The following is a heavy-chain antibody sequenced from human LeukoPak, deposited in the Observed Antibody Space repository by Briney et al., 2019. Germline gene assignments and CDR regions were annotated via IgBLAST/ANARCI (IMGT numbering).Heavy chain of an antibody. J-gene: IGHJ5*02. CDR1: GYTFSRHG. CDR3: ARLWGGNGYSGGSLNL. Sequence: GGSLRLSCAASGYTFSRHGIHWVRQAPGKGLEWVAVVWYDGRNRDYADSVKGRFTISKDNSNNMVFLQMDRLRAEDTADYYCARLWGGNGYSGGSLNLWGQGTLVTVSS. D-gene: IGHD3-16*01. CDR2: VWYDGRNR. V-gene: IGHV3-33*01.